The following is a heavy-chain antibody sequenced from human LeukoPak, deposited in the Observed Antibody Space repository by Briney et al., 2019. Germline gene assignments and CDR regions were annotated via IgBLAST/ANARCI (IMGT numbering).Heavy chain of an antibody. CDR3: ARADCGGDCYHAFDY. Sequence: MSSETLSLTCTVSGGSISSYYWSWIRQPPGKGLEWIGYIYYSGSTNYNPSLKSRVTISVDTSKNQFSQKLSSVTAADTAVYYCARADCGGDCYHAFDYWGQGTLVTVSS. CDR1: GGSISSYY. D-gene: IGHD2-21*01. CDR2: IYYSGST. V-gene: IGHV4-59*01. J-gene: IGHJ4*02.